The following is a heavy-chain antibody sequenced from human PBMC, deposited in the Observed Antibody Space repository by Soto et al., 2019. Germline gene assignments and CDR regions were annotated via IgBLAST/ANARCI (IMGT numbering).Heavy chain of an antibody. J-gene: IGHJ5*01. V-gene: IGHV4-4*02. Sequence: QVQLQESGPGLVKPSGTLSLTCAVSGDSMNNNNWWSWVRQSPRQGLEWIAEIYHSGATNYNPSLQSRVTISRDKSEKQFSLKLNSVTAADTAVYYCARAGLGLAFDSWGQGALVTVSS. CDR1: GDSMNNNNW. CDR2: IYHSGAT. D-gene: IGHD6-19*01. CDR3: ARAGLGLAFDS.